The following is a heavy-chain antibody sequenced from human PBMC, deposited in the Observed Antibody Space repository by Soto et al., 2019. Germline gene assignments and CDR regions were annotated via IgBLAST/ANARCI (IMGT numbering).Heavy chain of an antibody. CDR3: ARVYSSLSSYDY. D-gene: IGHD5-18*01. CDR1: GGSISSGGYS. CDR2: MYHSGST. V-gene: IGHV4-30-2*01. Sequence: SETMYLTCAVSGGSISSGGYSWSWIRQPPGKGLEWIGYMYHSGSTYYNPSLKGRFTISRDNAKNTLYLQMNSLRAEDTAIYYCARVYSSLSSYDYWGQGTLVTVSS. J-gene: IGHJ4*02.